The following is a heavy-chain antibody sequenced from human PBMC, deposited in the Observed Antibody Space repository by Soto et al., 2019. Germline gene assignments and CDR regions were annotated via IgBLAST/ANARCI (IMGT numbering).Heavy chain of an antibody. J-gene: IGHJ1*01. CDR3: ARLAYSGYLQA. Sequence: KTSETLSLTCDVSGDSISTCSYYWGWIRQPPGKGLEWIASIYYSGATYYNPSLQSRVTISVDTSNNRFSLTLSSLTAADTAVYFCARLAYSGYLQAWGQGSLVTVSS. CDR1: GDSISTCSYY. D-gene: IGHD1-26*01. CDR2: IYYSGAT. V-gene: IGHV4-39*02.